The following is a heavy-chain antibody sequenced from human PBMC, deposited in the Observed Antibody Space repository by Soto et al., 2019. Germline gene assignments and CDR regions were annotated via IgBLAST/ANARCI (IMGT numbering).Heavy chain of an antibody. Sequence: SETLSLTCTVSGGSISNYYWSWIRHPPGKGLEWIGYIYYSGSTNYNPSLKSRLAISVDTSKNQFSLSLSSVTAADTAVYYCARRITGIGYYYMDVWGKGTTVTVSS. V-gene: IGHV4-59*01. CDR2: IYYSGST. D-gene: IGHD1-20*01. J-gene: IGHJ6*03. CDR1: GGSISNYY. CDR3: ARRITGIGYYYMDV.